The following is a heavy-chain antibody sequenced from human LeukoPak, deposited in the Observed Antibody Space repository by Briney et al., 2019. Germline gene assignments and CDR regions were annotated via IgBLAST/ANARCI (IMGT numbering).Heavy chain of an antibody. CDR1: GFTFSSYG. D-gene: IGHD3-10*01. J-gene: IGHJ3*02. Sequence: GRSLRLSCAGSGFTFSSYGMHWVRRAPGKGLEWVAVIWADGTHEDYIDSVKGRFTISRDNSKNTLYLQMNSLRADDTAVYYCVINHYGSNSDIFDIWGQGTMVTVSS. CDR3: VINHYGSNSDIFDI. V-gene: IGHV3-33*01. CDR2: IWADGTHE.